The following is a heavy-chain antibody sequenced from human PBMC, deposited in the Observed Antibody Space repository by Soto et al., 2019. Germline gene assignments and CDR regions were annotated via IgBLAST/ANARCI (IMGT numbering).Heavy chain of an antibody. CDR2: IYYSGST. V-gene: IGHV4-39*01. Sequence: SETLSLTCTVSGGSISSSSYYWGWIRQPPGKGLEWIGSIYYSGSTYYNPSLKSRVTISVDTSKNQFSLKLSSVTAADTAVYYCAIGMIVVADDAFDIWGQGTMVTVSS. J-gene: IGHJ3*02. CDR3: AIGMIVVADDAFDI. D-gene: IGHD3-22*01. CDR1: GGSISSSSYY.